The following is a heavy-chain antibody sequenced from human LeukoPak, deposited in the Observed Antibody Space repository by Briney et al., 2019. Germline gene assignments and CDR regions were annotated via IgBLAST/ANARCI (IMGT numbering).Heavy chain of an antibody. D-gene: IGHD1-26*01. CDR2: ISGGATSI. CDR1: GFTFSNYS. J-gene: IGHJ4*02. Sequence: GGSLRLSCAASGFTFSNYSMSWVRQAPGKGPEWVSIISGGATSIYYADSVKGRFTLSRDNSKNTLYLQVNSLRAEDRAVYYCAKPIVGANYFDSWGQGALVTVSS. CDR3: AKPIVGANYFDS. V-gene: IGHV3-23*01.